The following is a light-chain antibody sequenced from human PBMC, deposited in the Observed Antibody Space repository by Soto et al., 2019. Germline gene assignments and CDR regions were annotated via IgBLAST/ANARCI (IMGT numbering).Light chain of an antibody. V-gene: IGKV1-8*01. J-gene: IGKJ5*01. CDR2: AAA. CDR3: QQYYSYPIT. CDR1: QDISSS. Sequence: AIRMTQSPSSLSASTGDRVTITCRASQDISSSLAWYQQKVGKAPTLLIYAAATLHSAVPSRFSGSGSGTDFTLTISSLQSEDFATYFCQQYYSYPITFGQGTRLEIK.